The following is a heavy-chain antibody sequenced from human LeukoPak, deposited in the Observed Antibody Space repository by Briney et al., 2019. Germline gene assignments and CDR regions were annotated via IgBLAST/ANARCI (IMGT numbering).Heavy chain of an antibody. CDR1: GYTFTSYY. CDR2: MNPNSGNT. Sequence: GASVKVSCKASGYTFTSYYMHWVRQAAGQGLEWMGWMNPNSGNTGYAQKFQGRVTMTRNTSISTAYMELSSLKSEDTAVYYCARALRYCSTTSCQYYFDYWGQGTLVTVSS. D-gene: IGHD2-2*01. V-gene: IGHV1-8*02. CDR3: ARALRYCSTTSCQYYFDY. J-gene: IGHJ4*02.